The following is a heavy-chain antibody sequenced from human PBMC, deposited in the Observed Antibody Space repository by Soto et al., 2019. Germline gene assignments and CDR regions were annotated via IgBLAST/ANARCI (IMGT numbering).Heavy chain of an antibody. Sequence: QVQLVQSGAEVKKPGSSVKVSCKASGGTFSSYAISWVRQAPGQGLEWMGGIIPIFGTANYAQKFQGRVTITADESTSTAYMELSSLRFEDTAVYYCARDGRDGYNRGFFDYWGQGTLVTVSS. D-gene: IGHD5-12*01. V-gene: IGHV1-69*01. CDR3: ARDGRDGYNRGFFDY. CDR1: GGTFSSYA. J-gene: IGHJ4*02. CDR2: IIPIFGTA.